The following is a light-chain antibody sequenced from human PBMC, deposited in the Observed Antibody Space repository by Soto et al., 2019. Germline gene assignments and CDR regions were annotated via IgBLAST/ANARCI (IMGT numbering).Light chain of an antibody. CDR1: QSVSSN. CDR3: QQYNKWPQT. CDR2: AVS. Sequence: EIMMTQSPGTLSASPGERATLSCRASQSVSSNLAWYQQKPGQAPRLLIYAVSTRATGIPARFSGSWSGTECTLTILSLQSVDFAVYSCQQYNKWPQTFGQRTKVEIK. V-gene: IGKV3-15*01. J-gene: IGKJ1*01.